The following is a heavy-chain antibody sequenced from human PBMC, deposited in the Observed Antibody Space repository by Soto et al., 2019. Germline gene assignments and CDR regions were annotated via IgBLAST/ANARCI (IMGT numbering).Heavy chain of an antibody. CDR3: ARVIHLGSSAVRDYYMDV. Sequence: GGSLRLSCAASGFTFSSYSMNWVRQAPGKGLEWVSSISSSSSYIYYADSVKGRFTISRDNAKNSLYLQMNSLRAEDTAVYYCARVIHLGSSAVRDYYMDVWGKGTTVTVSS. V-gene: IGHV3-21*01. CDR1: GFTFSSYS. D-gene: IGHD1-26*01. CDR2: ISSSSSYI. J-gene: IGHJ6*03.